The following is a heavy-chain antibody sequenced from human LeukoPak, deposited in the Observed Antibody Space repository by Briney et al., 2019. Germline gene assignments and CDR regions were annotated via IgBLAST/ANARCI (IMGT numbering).Heavy chain of an antibody. D-gene: IGHD3-22*01. CDR2: IIPIFGTA. CDR3: ASPPPYYYDSSGYY. J-gene: IGHJ4*02. Sequence: EASVKVSCKASGGTFSSYAIIWVRQAPGQGLEWMGGIIPIFGTANYAQKFQGRVTITADESTSTAYMELSSLRSEDTAVYYCASPPPYYYDSSGYYWGQGNLVTVSS. V-gene: IGHV1-69*13. CDR1: GGTFSSYA.